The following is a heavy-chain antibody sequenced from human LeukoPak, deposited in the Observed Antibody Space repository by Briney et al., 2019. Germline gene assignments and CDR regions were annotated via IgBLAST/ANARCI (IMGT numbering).Heavy chain of an antibody. CDR2: IIPIFATG. V-gene: IGHV1-69*13. D-gene: IGHD3-16*02. J-gene: IGHJ4*02. CDR3: TRELNPYDYIWGGYRYLGYY. CDR1: GDTFTSYT. Sequence: VASVKVSCKASGDTFTSYTISWVRQAPGQGLEWMGGIIPIFATGNYAQKFQGRVTITADESTSTAYMELSSLRSEDTAVYYCTRELNPYDYIWGGYRYLGYYWGQGTLVTVSS.